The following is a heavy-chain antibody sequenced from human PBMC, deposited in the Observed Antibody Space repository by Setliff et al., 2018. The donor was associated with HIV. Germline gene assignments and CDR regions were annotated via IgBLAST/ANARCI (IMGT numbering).Heavy chain of an antibody. Sequence: GASVKVSCKASGYTFTTCSIHWVRQAPGQRPEWMGWIHTGTGDTKYSQKVQGRVTINRDTSASTAYMDLNSLRSEDTSVYYCARDPCLVHTITCSLDIWGQGTVVTFSS. V-gene: IGHV1-3*04. CDR2: IHTGTGDT. J-gene: IGHJ3*02. CDR3: ARDPCLVHTITCSLDI. D-gene: IGHD5-12*01. CDR1: GYTFTTCS.